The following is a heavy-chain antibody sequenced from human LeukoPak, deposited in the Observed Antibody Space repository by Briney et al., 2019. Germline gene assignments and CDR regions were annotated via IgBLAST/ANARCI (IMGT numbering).Heavy chain of an antibody. D-gene: IGHD2-15*01. J-gene: IGHJ4*02. CDR1: GFTFSTYW. CDR3: AREEDGDYFDY. V-gene: IGHV3-30-3*01. Sequence: GGSLRLSCAASGFTFSTYWMSWVRQAPGKGLEWVAVISYDGSNKYYADSVKGRFTISRDNSKNTLYLQMNSLRAEDTAVYYCAREEDGDYFDYWGQGTLVTVSS. CDR2: ISYDGSNK.